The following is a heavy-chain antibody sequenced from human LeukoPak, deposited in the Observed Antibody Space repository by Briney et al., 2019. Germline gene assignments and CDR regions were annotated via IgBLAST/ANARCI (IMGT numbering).Heavy chain of an antibody. J-gene: IGHJ4*02. CDR2: ISSSSSYI. CDR1: GFTFSSYS. Sequence: GGSLRLSCAASGFTFSSYSMNWVRQAPGKGLEWVSSISSSSSYIYYADSVKGRFTISRDNAKNSLYLQMNSLRAEDTAVYYCARAPYCSSTSCYLDYFDYWGQGTLVTVSS. D-gene: IGHD2-2*01. V-gene: IGHV3-21*01. CDR3: ARAPYCSSTSCYLDYFDY.